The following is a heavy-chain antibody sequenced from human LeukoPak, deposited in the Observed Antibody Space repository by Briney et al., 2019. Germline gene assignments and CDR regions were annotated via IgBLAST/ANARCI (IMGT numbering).Heavy chain of an antibody. J-gene: IGHJ5*02. CDR2: ISAYNGNT. Sequence: GASVKVSCKASGYTFTSYGISWVRQAPGQGLEWMGWISAYNGNTNYAQKLQGRVTMTTDTSTSTAYMELGSLRSDDTAVYYCARDTDCGDYIIQFDHWGQGTLVTVSS. CDR3: ARDTDCGDYIIQFDH. D-gene: IGHD4-17*01. V-gene: IGHV1-18*01. CDR1: GYTFTSYG.